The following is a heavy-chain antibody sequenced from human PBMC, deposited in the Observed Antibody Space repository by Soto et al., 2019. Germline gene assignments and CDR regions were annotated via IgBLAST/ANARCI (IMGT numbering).Heavy chain of an antibody. J-gene: IGHJ4*02. Sequence: ASVKVSCKASGYTFTGYYIHWVRQAPGQGLEWMGWINPNSGGTNYAQKFQGWVTMTRDTSISTAYMELSRLRSDDTAVYYCAREGSIYGFPSYYFDYWGQGTLVTVSS. CDR3: AREGSIYGFPSYYFDY. V-gene: IGHV1-2*04. D-gene: IGHD3-10*01. CDR1: GYTFTGYY. CDR2: INPNSGGT.